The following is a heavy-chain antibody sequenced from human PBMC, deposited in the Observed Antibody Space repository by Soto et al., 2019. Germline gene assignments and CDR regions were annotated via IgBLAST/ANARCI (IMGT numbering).Heavy chain of an antibody. Sequence: SGSLSLTCAVYGLSFSGYYWSWVRQPPGKGLEWIGEINHSGGTNYNPSLKSRVTISVDTPKNQFSLKLSSVTAADTSVYDCARGRNIAFYFDYWGQGTMVTVSS. CDR3: ARGRNIAFYFDY. CDR2: INHSGGT. CDR1: GLSFSGYY. J-gene: IGHJ4*02. V-gene: IGHV4-34*01.